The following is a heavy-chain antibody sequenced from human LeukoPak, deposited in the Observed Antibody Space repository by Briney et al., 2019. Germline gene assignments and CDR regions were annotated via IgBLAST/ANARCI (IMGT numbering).Heavy chain of an antibody. V-gene: IGHV1-2*02. J-gene: IGHJ4*02. Sequence: AASVKVSCTASGYTFTGYYMHWVRQAPGQGLEWMGWINPNSGGTYYAQKFQGRVTMTRDTSISTAYMELSRLRSDDTAVYYCARDLGDLAAFDYWGQGTLVTVS. CDR3: ARDLGDLAAFDY. D-gene: IGHD3-10*01. CDR2: INPNSGGT. CDR1: GYTFTGYY.